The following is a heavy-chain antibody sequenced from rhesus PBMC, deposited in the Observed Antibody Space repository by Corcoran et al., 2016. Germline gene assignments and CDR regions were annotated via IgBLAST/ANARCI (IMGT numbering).Heavy chain of an antibody. Sequence: EVQLVQSGAEVKRPGESLKISCKTSGYSFTNYWISWVRQMPGKGLEWMGAIDASDPETKYTPSFQGQVTISADNSISTAYLQWSSLKASDTATYYCARGWGTVTVFDFWGQGLRVTVSS. J-gene: IGHJ3*01. D-gene: IGHD4-23*01. CDR2: IDASDPET. CDR1: GYSFTNYW. CDR3: ARGWGTVTVFDF. V-gene: IGHV5-2*01.